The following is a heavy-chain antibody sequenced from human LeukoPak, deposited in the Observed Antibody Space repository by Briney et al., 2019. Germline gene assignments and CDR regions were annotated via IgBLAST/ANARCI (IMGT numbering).Heavy chain of an antibody. D-gene: IGHD6-13*01. V-gene: IGHV3-23*01. CDR2: ISGSGGST. Sequence: GGSLRLSCAASGFTFSSYAMSWVRQAPGKGLEWVSAISGSGGSTYYADSVKGRFTISRDNYKNTLYLQMNSLRAEDTAVYYCAKAPPYSSSWSYFQHWGQGTLVTVSS. J-gene: IGHJ1*01. CDR1: GFTFSSYA. CDR3: AKAPPYSSSWSYFQH.